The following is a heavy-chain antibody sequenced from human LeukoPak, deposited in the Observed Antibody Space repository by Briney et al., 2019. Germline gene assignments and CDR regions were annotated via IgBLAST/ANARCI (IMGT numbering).Heavy chain of an antibody. CDR2: IYISGSI. CDR1: GGSISSYY. CDR3: ARAGYYDFWSGSTGWFDP. D-gene: IGHD3-3*01. J-gene: IGHJ5*02. Sequence: PETLSLTCTVSGGSISSYYWSWIRQPPGKGLEWIWYIYISGSIKYNPSLKSREPISVDTSKNQLSLKLSSVTAADTAVYYCARAGYYDFWSGSTGWFDPWGQGTLV. V-gene: IGHV4-59*01.